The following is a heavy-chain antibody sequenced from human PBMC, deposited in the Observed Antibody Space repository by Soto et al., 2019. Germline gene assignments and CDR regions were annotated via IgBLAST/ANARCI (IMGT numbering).Heavy chain of an antibody. CDR2: INSDGTTT. Sequence: PGGSLRLSCAASGFTFSSYWMHWVRQAPGKGLVWVSRINSDGTTTTYADSVKGRFTISRDNAKNTLYVEMNSLRAEDTAVYYCARVGTGYYYKDVWGEGTTVTV. CDR1: GFTFSSYW. J-gene: IGHJ6*03. CDR3: ARVGTGYYYKDV. D-gene: IGHD1-1*01. V-gene: IGHV3-74*01.